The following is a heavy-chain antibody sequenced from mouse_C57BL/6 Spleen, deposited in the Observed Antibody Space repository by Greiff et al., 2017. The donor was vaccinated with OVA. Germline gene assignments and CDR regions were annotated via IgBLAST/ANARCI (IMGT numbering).Heavy chain of an antibody. V-gene: IGHV14-4*01. CDR1: GFNIKDDY. D-gene: IGHD2-2*01. J-gene: IGHJ3*01. CDR3: TRDGYDGAY. Sequence: EVQLKESGAELVRPGASVKLSCTASGFNIKDDYMHWVKQRPEQGLEWIGWIDPENGDTEYASKFQGKATITADTSSNTAYLQLSSLTSEDTAVYYCTRDGYDGAYWGQGTLVTVSA. CDR2: IDPENGDT.